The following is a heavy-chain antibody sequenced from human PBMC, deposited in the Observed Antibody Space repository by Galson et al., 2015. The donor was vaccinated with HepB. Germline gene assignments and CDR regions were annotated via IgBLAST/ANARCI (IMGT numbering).Heavy chain of an antibody. Sequence: SVKVSCKASGFTFTSSAMQWVRQARGQRLEWIGWIVVGSSNTNYAQKFQERVTITRDMSTSTAYMELSSLRSEDTAVYYCAALRRLTGYSSSWYESNYYYYYGMDVWGQGTTVTVSS. CDR1: GFTFTSSA. J-gene: IGHJ6*02. CDR3: AALRRLTGYSSSWYESNYYYYYGMDV. D-gene: IGHD6-13*01. V-gene: IGHV1-58*02. CDR2: IVVGSSNT.